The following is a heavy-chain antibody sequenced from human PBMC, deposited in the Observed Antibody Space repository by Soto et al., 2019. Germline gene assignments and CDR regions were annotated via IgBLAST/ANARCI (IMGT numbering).Heavy chain of an antibody. D-gene: IGHD4-17*01. J-gene: IGHJ6*02. CDR2: IWYDGSNK. CDR1: GFTFSSYG. CDR3: ARARDSGVYGMDV. V-gene: IGHV3-33*01. Sequence: GGSLRLSCAASGFTFSSYGMHWVRQAPGKGLEWVAVIWYDGSNKYYADSVKGRFTISRDNSKNTLYLQMNSLRAEDTAVYYCARARDSGVYGMDVWGQGTTVTVSS.